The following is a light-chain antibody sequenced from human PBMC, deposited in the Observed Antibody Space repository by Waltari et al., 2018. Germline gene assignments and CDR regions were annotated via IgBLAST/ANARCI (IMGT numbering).Light chain of an antibody. Sequence: QSALTQPASVSGSPGQSITISCTGTSDDIGAYSYVTWYHQRPGKVPKLIIYDLTGRPSGGSNRFPGSKSGSTASLTVSGLQAEDEGLFYCSAYTSRGTLKFGGGTRVTVL. CDR3: SAYTSRGTLK. CDR1: SDDIGAYSY. J-gene: IGLJ2*01. CDR2: DLT. V-gene: IGLV2-14*03.